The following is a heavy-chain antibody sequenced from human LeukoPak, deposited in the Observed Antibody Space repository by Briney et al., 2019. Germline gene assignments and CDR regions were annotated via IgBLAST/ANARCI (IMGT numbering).Heavy chain of an antibody. CDR2: INHSGST. CDR3: ARLKRWLPYYFDY. Sequence: SETLSLTCAVYGGSFSGYYWSWIRQPPGKGLEWIGEINHSGSTNYNPSLKSRVTISVDTSKNQFSLKLSSVTAADTAVYYCARLKRWLPYYFDYWGQGTLVTVSS. D-gene: IGHD5-24*01. CDR1: GGSFSGYY. J-gene: IGHJ4*02. V-gene: IGHV4-34*01.